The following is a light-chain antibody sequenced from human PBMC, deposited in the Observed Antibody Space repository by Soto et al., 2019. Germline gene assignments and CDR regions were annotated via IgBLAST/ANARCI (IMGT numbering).Light chain of an antibody. CDR2: DVS. CDR3: CSYAGSFRV. J-gene: IGLJ1*01. Sequence: QSALTQPRSVSGSPGQSVTISCTGTSSDVGGYNYVSWYQQHPGKAPKLMIYDVSKRPSGVPDRFSGSKSGNTASLTISGLQAEDEADYYCCSYAGSFRVFGNGTKATVL. V-gene: IGLV2-11*01. CDR1: SSDVGGYNY.